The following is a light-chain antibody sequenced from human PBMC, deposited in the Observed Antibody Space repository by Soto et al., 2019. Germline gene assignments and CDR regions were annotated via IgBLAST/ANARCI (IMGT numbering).Light chain of an antibody. CDR3: QQHNAWPLT. Sequence: EIVMTQSPATLSVSPGESATLSCRASQSVSGKLVWYQQKPGQPPRLLMYAISTRATGTPARFSGSGSETEFTLTISNLQSEDFASYYCQQHNAWPLTFGGGTRVEIK. V-gene: IGKV3-15*01. CDR2: AIS. J-gene: IGKJ4*01. CDR1: QSVSGK.